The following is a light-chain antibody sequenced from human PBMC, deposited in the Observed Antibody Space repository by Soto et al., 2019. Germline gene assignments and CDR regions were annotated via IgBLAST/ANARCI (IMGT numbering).Light chain of an antibody. CDR2: DVT. J-gene: IGLJ2*01. V-gene: IGLV2-14*03. Sequence: QSVLTQPASVSGSPGQSITISCTGTSSDVGGYNLVSWYQHRPGKAPKLMIYDVTRRPSGVSDRFSGSKSGNTASLTISGLQAEDEADYHCSSYTSSTTLVVFGGGTKLTVL. CDR3: SSYTSSTTLVV. CDR1: SSDVGGYNL.